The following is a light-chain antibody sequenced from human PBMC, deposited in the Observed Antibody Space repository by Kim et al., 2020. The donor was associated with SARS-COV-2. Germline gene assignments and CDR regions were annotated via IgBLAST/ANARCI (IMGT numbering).Light chain of an antibody. J-gene: IGKJ4*01. CDR3: QQRTDWPPLT. Sequence: PGERATLSCRASQNVYNSLAWYQVKPGQAPRLLVYEASKRATGIPPRFRGSGSGTDFTLTISNLEPEDFAVYFCQQRTDWPPLTFGGGTKVDIK. V-gene: IGKV3-11*01. CDR2: EAS. CDR1: QNVYNS.